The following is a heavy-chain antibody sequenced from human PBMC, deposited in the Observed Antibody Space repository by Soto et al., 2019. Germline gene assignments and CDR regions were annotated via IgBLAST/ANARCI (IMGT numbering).Heavy chain of an antibody. CDR2: INPNSGGT. CDR3: AREAFVSSTIQQRRYFQP. J-gene: IGHJ1*01. CDR1: GYTFTGYY. D-gene: IGHD6-25*01. Sequence: ASVKVSCKASGYTFTGYYMHWVRQAPGQGLEWMGWINPNSGGTNYAQKFQGWVTMTRDTSISTAYMELSRLRSDDTAVYYCAREAFVSSTIQQRRYFQPWGQGTLATVSS. V-gene: IGHV1-2*04.